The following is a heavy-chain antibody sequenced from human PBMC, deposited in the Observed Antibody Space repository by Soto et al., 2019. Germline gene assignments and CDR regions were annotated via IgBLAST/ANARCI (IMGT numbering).Heavy chain of an antibody. J-gene: IGHJ5*02. Sequence: QVQLQESGPGLVKPSETLSLTCTVSGGSISSYYWSWIRQPPGKGLEWIGYIYYSGSTNYNPSLKSRVTISVDTSKNQFSLKLSSVTAADTAVYYCARHLGHYCSSTSCYKEDWFDPWGQGTLVTVSS. CDR3: ARHLGHYCSSTSCYKEDWFDP. D-gene: IGHD2-2*01. CDR2: IYYSGST. V-gene: IGHV4-59*08. CDR1: GGSISSYY.